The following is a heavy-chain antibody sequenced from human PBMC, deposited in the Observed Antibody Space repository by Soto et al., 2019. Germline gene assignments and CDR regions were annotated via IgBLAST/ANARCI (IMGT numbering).Heavy chain of an antibody. J-gene: IGHJ6*03. CDR1: GGSISSYY. Sequence: SSETLSLTCSVSGGSISSYYWSWIRQPPGKGLEWIGYIYYSGNTNYNPFLKSRVTISVDTSMNQFSLKLSSVTAADTAVYYCARQVENYFYYMDVWGKGTTVTVSS. CDR3: ARQVENYFYYMDV. V-gene: IGHV4-59*08. CDR2: IYYSGNT.